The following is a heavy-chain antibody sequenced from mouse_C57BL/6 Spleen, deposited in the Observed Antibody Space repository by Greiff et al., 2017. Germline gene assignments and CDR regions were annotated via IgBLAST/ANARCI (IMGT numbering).Heavy chain of an antibody. CDR2: IVPNSGGT. V-gene: IGHV1-72*01. D-gene: IGHD2-12*01. Sequence: QVQLQQPGAEPVKPGASVKLSCKASGYTFTSYWMHWVKQRPGRGLVWIGRIVPNSGGTKYNEKFKSKATLTVDKPSSTAYMQLSSLTSEDSAVYYCATYYTFAYWGQGTLVTVSA. CDR3: ATYYTFAY. CDR1: GYTFTSYW. J-gene: IGHJ3*01.